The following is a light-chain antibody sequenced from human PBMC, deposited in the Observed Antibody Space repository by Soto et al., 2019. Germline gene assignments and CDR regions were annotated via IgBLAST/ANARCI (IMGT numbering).Light chain of an antibody. CDR2: GAS. CDR3: QQYNNWWT. Sequence: EIVMTQSPVTLSVSRGERATLSCRAGQSVSSNLAWYQQKPGQAPRLLIYGASTRATGIPARFTGSGSGTEFTLTISSLQFDDSAVYYCQQYNNWWTFGQGTKVDIK. J-gene: IGKJ1*01. CDR1: QSVSSN. V-gene: IGKV3-15*01.